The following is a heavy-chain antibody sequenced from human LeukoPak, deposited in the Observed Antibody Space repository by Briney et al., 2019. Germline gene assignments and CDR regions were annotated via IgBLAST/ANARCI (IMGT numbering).Heavy chain of an antibody. CDR3: ARLRPDYGGKHPDFDY. D-gene: IGHD4-23*01. CDR2: IYPGDSDT. CDR1: GYSFTSYW. J-gene: IGHJ4*02. Sequence: GESLKVSCKGSGYSFTSYWISWVRQMPGKGLEWMGIIYPGDSDTRYSPSFQGQVTISADKSISTAYLQWSSLKASDTAMYYCARLRPDYGGKHPDFDYWGQGTLVTVSS. V-gene: IGHV5-51*01.